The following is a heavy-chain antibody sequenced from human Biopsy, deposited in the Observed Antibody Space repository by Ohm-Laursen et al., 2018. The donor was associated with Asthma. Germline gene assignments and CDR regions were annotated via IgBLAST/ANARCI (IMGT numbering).Heavy chain of an antibody. J-gene: IGHJ4*02. CDR3: ASDFPKDYVRYNFQF. Sequence: ASVKVSCKISGYSLTDLSMHWVRQAPGQGLEWMGGHDHEEGGTVNARRFQGRVTMTEDTSTDAAYMELSSLSSDDTAVYYCASDFPKDYVRYNFQFWGQGTLVTVSS. V-gene: IGHV1-24*01. CDR2: HDHEEGGT. D-gene: IGHD4-17*01. CDR1: GYSLTDLS.